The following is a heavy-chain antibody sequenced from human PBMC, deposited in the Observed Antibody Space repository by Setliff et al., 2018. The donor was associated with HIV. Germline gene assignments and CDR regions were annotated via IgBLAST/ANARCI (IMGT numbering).Heavy chain of an antibody. CDR2: INHSGST. J-gene: IGHJ4*02. D-gene: IGHD1-1*01. CDR3: ARRGWNGYKSFED. Sequence: SETLSLTCTVSGGSISSSSYYWNWIRQPPGKGLEWIGEINHSGSTNCNPSLQSRVTISVDTSKKQVSLNVRSVTAADTAVYYCARRGWNGYKSFEDWGQGTQVTVSS. V-gene: IGHV4-61*05. CDR1: GGSISSSSYY.